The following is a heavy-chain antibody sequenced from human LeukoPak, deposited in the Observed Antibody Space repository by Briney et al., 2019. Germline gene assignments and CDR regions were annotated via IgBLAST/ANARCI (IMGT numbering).Heavy chain of an antibody. J-gene: IGHJ4*02. CDR3: AKDSGYSYGSQLGG. CDR1: GFTFSSYG. CDR2: ISYDGSNK. Sequence: GGSLRLSCAASGFTFSSYGMHWVRQASGKGLEWVAVISYDGSNKYYADSVKGRFTISRDNSKNTLYLQMNSLRAEDTAVYYCAKDSGYSYGSQLGGWGQGTLVTVSS. V-gene: IGHV3-30*18. D-gene: IGHD5-18*01.